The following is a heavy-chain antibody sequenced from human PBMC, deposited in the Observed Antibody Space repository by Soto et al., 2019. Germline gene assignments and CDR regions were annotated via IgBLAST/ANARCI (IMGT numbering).Heavy chain of an antibody. CDR1: GGSISSGGYY. Sequence: QVQLQESGPGLVKPSQTLSLTCTVSGGSISSGGYYWSWIRQHPGKGLEWIGYVYYSGSTYYNPSLKSRVTISVDTSKNQFSLKLSSVTAADTAVYYCARDVASSGYYLGSFDYWGQGTLVTVSS. CDR2: VYYSGST. CDR3: ARDVASSGYYLGSFDY. J-gene: IGHJ4*02. V-gene: IGHV4-31*03. D-gene: IGHD3-22*01.